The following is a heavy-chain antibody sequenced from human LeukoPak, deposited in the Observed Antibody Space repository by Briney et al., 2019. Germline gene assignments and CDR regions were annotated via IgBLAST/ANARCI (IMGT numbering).Heavy chain of an antibody. CDR1: GYTFTSYG. D-gene: IGHD4-17*01. Sequence: ASVKVSCKASGYTFTSYGISWVRQAPGQGLEWMGWISAYNGNTNYAQKLQGRVTMTTDTSTSTAYMELRRLRSDDTAVYYCATSHDYGDRDRPEYFQHWGQGTLVTVS. V-gene: IGHV1-18*01. CDR3: ATSHDYGDRDRPEYFQH. J-gene: IGHJ1*01. CDR2: ISAYNGNT.